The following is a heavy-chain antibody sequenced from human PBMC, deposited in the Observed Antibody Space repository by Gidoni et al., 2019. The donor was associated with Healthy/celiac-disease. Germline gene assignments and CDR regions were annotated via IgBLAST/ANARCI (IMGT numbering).Heavy chain of an antibody. Sequence: QVQLVESGGGVVQPGRSLRLSCAASGFTFSSYAMHWVRQAPGKGLEWVAVISYDGSNKYYADSVKGRFTISRDNSKNTLYLQMNSLRAEDTAVYYCARVGYRYSSSWYFEDWGQGTLVTVSS. CDR1: GFTFSSYA. V-gene: IGHV3-30*04. CDR3: ARVGYRYSSSWYFED. D-gene: IGHD6-13*01. J-gene: IGHJ4*02. CDR2: ISYDGSNK.